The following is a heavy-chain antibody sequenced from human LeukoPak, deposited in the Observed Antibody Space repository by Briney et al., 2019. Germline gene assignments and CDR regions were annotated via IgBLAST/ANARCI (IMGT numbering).Heavy chain of an antibody. CDR2: MGQDGSEK. D-gene: IGHD3-10*01. V-gene: IGHV3-7*03. J-gene: IGHJ4*02. CDR1: GFTFRHYW. Sequence: GGSLRLSCLASGFTFRHYWMHWVRQAPGKGLEWVANMGQDGSEKHYVDSVKDRFTISRDNARNSLYLQMSNLRVEDTAVYYCAREDRGIDYWGQGALVTVSS. CDR3: AREDRGIDY.